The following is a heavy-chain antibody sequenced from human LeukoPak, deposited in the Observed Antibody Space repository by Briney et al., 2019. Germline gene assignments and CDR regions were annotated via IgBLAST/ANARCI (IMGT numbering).Heavy chain of an antibody. CDR1: GGSFSGYY. CDR2: INHGGST. CDR3: ARDSSSWTDAFDI. V-gene: IGHV4-34*01. Sequence: SETLSLTCAVYGGSFSGYYWSWIRQSSGRGLEWIGEINHGGSTNYNPSLKSRVTISVDTSKNQFSLKLSSVTAADTAVYYCARDSSSWTDAFDIWGQGTMVTVSS. J-gene: IGHJ3*02. D-gene: IGHD6-13*01.